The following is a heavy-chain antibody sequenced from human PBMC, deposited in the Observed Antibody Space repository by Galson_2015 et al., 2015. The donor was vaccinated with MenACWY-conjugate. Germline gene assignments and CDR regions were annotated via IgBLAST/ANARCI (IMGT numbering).Heavy chain of an antibody. CDR2: ISGPGGST. Sequence: SLRLSCAASGFTFSSYAMSWVRQAPGKGLEWVSAISGPGGSTYYADSVKGRFTISRDNSKNTLYLQMNSLRAEDTAVYHCAEGIVGATNDFDYWGQGTLVTVSS. CDR3: AEGIVGATNDFDY. V-gene: IGHV3-23*01. J-gene: IGHJ4*02. D-gene: IGHD1-26*01. CDR1: GFTFSSYA.